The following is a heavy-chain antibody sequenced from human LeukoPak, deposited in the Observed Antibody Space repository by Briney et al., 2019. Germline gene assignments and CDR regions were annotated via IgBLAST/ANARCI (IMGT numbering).Heavy chain of an antibody. Sequence: ASVTLSCKAAGYTFTSYGISWVRQAPGQGLEWMGWISAYYGNTNYAQKLQGRVTMTTDTSTSTAYMELRSLRSDDTAVYYCARRYCSGGSCYMTFDYWG. CDR1: GYTFTSYG. V-gene: IGHV1-18*01. CDR2: ISAYYGNT. J-gene: IGHJ4*01. CDR3: ARRYCSGGSCYMTFDY. D-gene: IGHD2-15*01.